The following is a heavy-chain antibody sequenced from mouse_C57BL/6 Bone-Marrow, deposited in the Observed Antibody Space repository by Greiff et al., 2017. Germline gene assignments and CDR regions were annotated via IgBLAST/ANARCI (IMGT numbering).Heavy chain of an antibody. J-gene: IGHJ2*01. CDR2: IYPRDGST. Sequence: QVQLKESGPELVKPGASVKLSCKASGYTFTSYDINWVKQRPGQGLEWIGWIYPRDGSTKYNEKFKGKATLTVDPSSSTAYLELHSLTSEDSAVYFCASAYYGSSFDYWGQGTTLTVSS. V-gene: IGHV1-85*01. CDR3: ASAYYGSSFDY. D-gene: IGHD1-1*01. CDR1: GYTFTSYD.